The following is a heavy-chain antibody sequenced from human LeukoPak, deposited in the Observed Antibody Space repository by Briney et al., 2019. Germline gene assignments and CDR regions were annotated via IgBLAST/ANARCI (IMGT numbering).Heavy chain of an antibody. Sequence: GASVKVSCTASGYTFTGSYMHWVRQAPGQGLEWRGRINPNSGGTNYAQKFQGRVTMTRDTSISTAYMELSRLRSDDTAVYYCARAWSGSYETPYWGQGTLVTVSS. V-gene: IGHV1-2*06. J-gene: IGHJ4*02. CDR2: INPNSGGT. CDR3: ARAWSGSYETPY. CDR1: GYTFTGSY. D-gene: IGHD1-26*01.